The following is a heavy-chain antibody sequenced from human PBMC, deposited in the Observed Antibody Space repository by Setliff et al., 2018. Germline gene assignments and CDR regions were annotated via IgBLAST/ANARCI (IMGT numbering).Heavy chain of an antibody. D-gene: IGHD3-22*01. V-gene: IGHV4-38-2*01. CDR2: INHGGDT. CDR1: GYSITNGYY. Sequence: NPSETLSLTCVVSGYSITNGYYWGWIRQPPGKGLEWIGSINHGGDTSYNPSLQSRVAISVDTSKNQFSLKLSSVTAADTAVYYCVRRTYYYDTSPMCWFDPWGQGILVTVSS. CDR3: VRRTYYYDTSPMCWFDP. J-gene: IGHJ5*02.